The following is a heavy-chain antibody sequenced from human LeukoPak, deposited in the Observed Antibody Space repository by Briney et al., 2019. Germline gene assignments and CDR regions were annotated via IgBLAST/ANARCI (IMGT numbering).Heavy chain of an antibody. CDR2: IYSGGST. Sequence: PGGSLSLSCAASGFTVSSNYMSWGRQAPGKGLEWGSVIYSGGSTYYADTVQGRFTISRDNSKNTLYLQMNSLRAEDTAVYYCARVESSSWYADYWGQGTLVTGSS. D-gene: IGHD6-13*01. CDR3: ARVESSSWYADY. J-gene: IGHJ4*02. V-gene: IGHV3-53*01. CDR1: GFTVSSNY.